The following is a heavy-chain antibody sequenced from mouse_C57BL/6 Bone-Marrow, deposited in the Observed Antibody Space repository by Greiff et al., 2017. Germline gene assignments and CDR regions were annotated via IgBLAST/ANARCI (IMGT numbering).Heavy chain of an antibody. Sequence: VQLQQSGAELVRPGTSVKMSCKASGYTFTNYWIGWAKQRPGHGLEWIGDIYPGGGYTNYNEKFKGKATLTADKSSSTAYMQFSSLTSEDSAIYYCAGRGWGYFDVWGTGTTVTVSS. V-gene: IGHV1-63*01. CDR2: IYPGGGYT. D-gene: IGHD3-3*01. J-gene: IGHJ1*03. CDR3: AGRGWGYFDV. CDR1: GYTFTNYW.